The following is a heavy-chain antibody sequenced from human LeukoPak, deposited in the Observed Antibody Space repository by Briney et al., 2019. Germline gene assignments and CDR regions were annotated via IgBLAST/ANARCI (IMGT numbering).Heavy chain of an antibody. Sequence: SETLSLTCAVSGYSISSDYYWGWIRQPPGKGLEWIGSIYHSGSTYYNPSLRARVTISVDTSKNQFSLKLSSVTAADTAVYYCARLESYYALVGYWGQGTLVTVSS. J-gene: IGHJ4*02. CDR2: IYHSGST. CDR3: ARLESYYALVGY. CDR1: GYSISSDYY. D-gene: IGHD1-26*01. V-gene: IGHV4-38-2*01.